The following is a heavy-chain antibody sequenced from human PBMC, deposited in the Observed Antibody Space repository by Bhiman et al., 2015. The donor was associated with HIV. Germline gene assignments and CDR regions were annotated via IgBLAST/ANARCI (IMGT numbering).Heavy chain of an antibody. J-gene: IGHJ4*02. V-gene: IGHV3-21*01. CDR2: ISSSSSYI. Sequence: EVQLLESGGGLVQPGGPVRLSCAASGFTFSNFAMNWVRQAPGKGLEWVSSISSSSSYIYYADSVKGRFTISRDNAKNSLYLQVNSLRAEDTAVYYCAREFTGYSSSNFDYWGQGTLVTVSS. CDR1: GFTFSNFA. D-gene: IGHD6-13*01. CDR3: AREFTGYSSSNFDY.